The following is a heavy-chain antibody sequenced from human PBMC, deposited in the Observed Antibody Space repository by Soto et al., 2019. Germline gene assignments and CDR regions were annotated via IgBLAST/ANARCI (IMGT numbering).Heavy chain of an antibody. Sequence: SVKVSCKASGCTFGSYAISWVRQAPGQGLEWMGNIIPMYGTPNYAQNFQGRVTMIADKSTSTVYMDLGSLRTDDTAVYYCARGFAYSSAWFDQWGQGTVVTVSS. CDR2: IIPMYGTP. CDR3: ARGFAYSSAWFDQ. D-gene: IGHD3-22*01. V-gene: IGHV1-69*06. CDR1: GCTFGSYA. J-gene: IGHJ5*02.